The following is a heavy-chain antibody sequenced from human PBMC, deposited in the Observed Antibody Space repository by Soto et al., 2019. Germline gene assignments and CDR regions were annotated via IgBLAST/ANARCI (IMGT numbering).Heavy chain of an antibody. J-gene: IGHJ3*02. CDR2: ISGSGGST. D-gene: IGHD2-15*01. CDR1: GFTFSSYA. CDR3: AKVGRYCSGGSCPRVAFDI. Sequence: GGSLRLSCAASGFTFSSYAMSWVRQAPGKGLEWVSAISGSGGSTYYADSVKGRFTISRNKSKNTLYLQMNSLRAEDTAVYYCAKVGRYCSGGSCPRVAFDIWGQGTMVTVSS. V-gene: IGHV3-23*01.